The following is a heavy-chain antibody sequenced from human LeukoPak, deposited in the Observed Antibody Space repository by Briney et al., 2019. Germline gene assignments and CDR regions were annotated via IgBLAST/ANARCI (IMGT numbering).Heavy chain of an antibody. CDR3: ARRASGAAFDL. CDR1: GFIVSSNY. Sequence: GGSLRLSCAASGFIVSSNYMSWVRQAPGKGLELVSLIYSGGSTYYADSVKGRFTFSRDISKNTLYLQMNSLRAEDTAIYYCARRASGAAFDLWGRGTLVNVFS. D-gene: IGHD6-25*01. V-gene: IGHV3-53*01. CDR2: IYSGGST. J-gene: IGHJ2*01.